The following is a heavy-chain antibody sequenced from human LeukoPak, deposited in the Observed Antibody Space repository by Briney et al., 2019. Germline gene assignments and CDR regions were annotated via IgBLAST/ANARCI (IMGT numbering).Heavy chain of an antibody. CDR3: ARDSEYCTNGVCVYCFDY. CDR2: INPNSGGT. D-gene: IGHD2-8*01. Sequence: ASVKVSCKASGYTFTGYYMHWVRQAPGQGLEWMGWINPNSGGTNYAQKFQGRVTMTRDTSISTAYMELSRLRSDDTAVYYCARDSEYCTNGVCVYCFDYWGQGTLVTVSS. CDR1: GYTFTGYY. V-gene: IGHV1-2*02. J-gene: IGHJ4*02.